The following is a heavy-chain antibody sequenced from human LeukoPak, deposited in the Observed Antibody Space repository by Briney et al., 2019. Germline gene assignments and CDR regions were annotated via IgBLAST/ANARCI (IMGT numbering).Heavy chain of an antibody. D-gene: IGHD3-10*01. CDR1: GFTFDDYG. J-gene: IGHJ5*01. CDR3: ARARRSGGITLIRGVKDRGWFDS. CDR2: TNWNGGST. V-gene: IGHV3-20*04. Sequence: GGSLRLSCAASGFTFDDYGMSWVRQAPGKGLEWVSGTNWNGGSTGYADSVKGRFTISRDNAKNTLYLQMNSLRAEDTAVHYCARARRSGGITLIRGVKDRGWFDSWGQGTLVTVSS.